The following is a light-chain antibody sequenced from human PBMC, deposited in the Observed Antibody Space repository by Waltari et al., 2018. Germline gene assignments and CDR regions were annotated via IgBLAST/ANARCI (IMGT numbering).Light chain of an antibody. CDR1: PRLVYSDGNSD. J-gene: IGKJ2*01. CDR3: MQGTHWPPVYT. Sequence: AVLTQSPLSLPVTLGQPASISCRSSPRLVYSDGNSDLNWFQQRPGQSPRPLIYKVSNRDAGVADRCSGSESGTEFTLRISRVEAEDIAVYYCMQGTHWPPVYTFGQGTKLEIK. CDR2: KVS. V-gene: IGKV2-30*01.